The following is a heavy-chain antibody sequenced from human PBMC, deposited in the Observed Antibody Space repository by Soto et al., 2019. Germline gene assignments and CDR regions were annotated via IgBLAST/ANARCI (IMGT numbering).Heavy chain of an antibody. CDR2: IYASGRT. CDR1: GVSITPYF. V-gene: IGHV4-4*07. Sequence: QVQLQESGPGLVKPSETLSLTCTVSGVSITPYFWSWIRQPAGEAPEWLGHIYASGRTTYNPSLKSPVTMFVSQTQVSLRLTSVTAADTAVYYCARAIKRWEVNYYFDFWGQGTLVTVSS. CDR3: ARAIKRWEVNYYFDF. D-gene: IGHD1-26*01. J-gene: IGHJ4*02.